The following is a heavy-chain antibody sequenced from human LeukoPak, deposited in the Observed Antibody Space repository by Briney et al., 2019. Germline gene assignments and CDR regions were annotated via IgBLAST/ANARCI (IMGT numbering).Heavy chain of an antibody. D-gene: IGHD3-22*01. CDR1: GYTFTSYY. J-gene: IGHJ4*02. CDR3: ARGGIYYDSSGSIDY. Sequence: ASVKVSCKASGYTFTSYYMHWVRQAPGQGLEWMGIINPSGGSTSYAQKFQGRVTMTRDMSTSTVYMELSSLRSEDTAVYYCARGGIYYDSSGSIDYWGQGTLVTVSS. V-gene: IGHV1-46*01. CDR2: INPSGGST.